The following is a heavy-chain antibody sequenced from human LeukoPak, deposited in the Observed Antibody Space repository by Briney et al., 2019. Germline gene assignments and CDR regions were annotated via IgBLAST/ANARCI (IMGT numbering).Heavy chain of an antibody. CDR2: INHSGST. J-gene: IGHJ5*02. V-gene: IGHV4-34*01. CDR3: ARGSDGLKGGSGSPTRFNWFDP. D-gene: IGHD3-10*01. CDR1: GGSFSGYY. Sequence: PSETLSLTCAVYGGSFSGYYWSWVRQPPGKGLEWIGEINHSGSTNYNPSLKSRVTISVDTSKNQFSLKLSSVTAADTAVYYCARGSDGLKGGSGSPTRFNWFDPWGQGTLVTVSS.